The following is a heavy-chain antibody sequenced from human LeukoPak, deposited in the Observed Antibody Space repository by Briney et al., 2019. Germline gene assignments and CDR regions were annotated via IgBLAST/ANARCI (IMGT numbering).Heavy chain of an antibody. CDR1: GGSISSGGYY. D-gene: IGHD2-2*01. J-gene: IGHJ4*02. CDR2: IYYSGST. Sequence: SQTLSLTCTVSGGSISSGGYYWSWIRQHPGKGLEWIGYIYYSGSTYYNPSLKSRVTISVDTSKNQFSLKLSSVTTADTAVYYCARGPGGRYCSGTSCSNPLDYWGQGTLVTVSS. CDR3: ARGPGGRYCSGTSCSNPLDY. V-gene: IGHV4-31*03.